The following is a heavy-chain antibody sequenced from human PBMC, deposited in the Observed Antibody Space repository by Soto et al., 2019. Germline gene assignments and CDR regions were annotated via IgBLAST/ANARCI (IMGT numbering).Heavy chain of an antibody. D-gene: IGHD3-10*01. J-gene: IGHJ2*01. CDR2: VSSEGGTQ. V-gene: IGHV3-30-3*01. Sequence: QVQLVDSGGGVVQPGGSLRLSCAASGFTFSTYAMQWVRQAPGKGLEWVAVVSSEGGTQFYADSVKGRFTISRDNSKNSLYLQISSLTIEDAAIYYCARDTYYRGHVIGNLDLLGRGTLVTVSS. CDR1: GFTFSTYA. CDR3: ARDTYYRGHVIGNLDL.